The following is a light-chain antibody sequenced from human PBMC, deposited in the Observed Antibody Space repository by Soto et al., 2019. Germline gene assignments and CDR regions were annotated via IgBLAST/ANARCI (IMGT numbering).Light chain of an antibody. CDR1: QDISNY. CDR3: QQYDNLPISIT. Sequence: DIEMTQYPSSLSASVGDRVTITCQASQDISNYLNWYQQKPGKAPKLLIYDASNLETGVPSRFSGSGSGTDFTFTISSLQPEDIATYYCQQYDNLPISITFGQGRRLEIK. J-gene: IGKJ5*01. V-gene: IGKV1-33*01. CDR2: DAS.